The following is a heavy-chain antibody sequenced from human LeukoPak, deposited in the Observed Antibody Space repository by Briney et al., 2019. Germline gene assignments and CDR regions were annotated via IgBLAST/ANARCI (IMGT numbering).Heavy chain of an antibody. CDR3: ARVKFLPTYYDFWSGYYTPGVFDY. Sequence: ASVKVSCKASGYTFTSYGISWVRQAPGQGLEWMGWISAYNGNTNYAQKLQGRVTMTTDTSTSTAYMELRSLRSDDTAVYYCARVKFLPTYYDFWSGYYTPGVFDYWGQGTLVTVSS. D-gene: IGHD3-3*01. CDR1: GYTFTSYG. V-gene: IGHV1-18*01. J-gene: IGHJ4*02. CDR2: ISAYNGNT.